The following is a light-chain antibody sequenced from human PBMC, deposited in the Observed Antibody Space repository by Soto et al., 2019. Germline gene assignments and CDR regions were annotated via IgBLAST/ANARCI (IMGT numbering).Light chain of an antibody. J-gene: IGKJ1*01. Sequence: DIQMTQSPSSLSASVRDRVTITCRASQANTNDISWYQQKPGEPPKRLIYAASTLHSGVPSRFSGIGSGTEFTLTISSLQPEDFATYFCLQHNSYPRTFGQGTKVDIK. V-gene: IGKV1-17*01. CDR3: LQHNSYPRT. CDR2: AAS. CDR1: QANTND.